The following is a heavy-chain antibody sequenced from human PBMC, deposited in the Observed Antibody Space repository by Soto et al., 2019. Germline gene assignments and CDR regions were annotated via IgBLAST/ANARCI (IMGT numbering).Heavy chain of an antibody. CDR1: GGSFSGYY. J-gene: IGHJ4*02. Sequence: SETLSLTCAVYGGSFSGYYWSWIRQPPGKGLEWIGEINHSGSTNYNPSLKSRVTISVDTSKNQFSLHLTSVTAADTAVYYCTRHHPHHYDSSGYFDYWGQGTLVTVSS. CDR3: TRHHPHHYDSSGYFDY. V-gene: IGHV4-34*01. CDR2: INHSGST. D-gene: IGHD3-22*01.